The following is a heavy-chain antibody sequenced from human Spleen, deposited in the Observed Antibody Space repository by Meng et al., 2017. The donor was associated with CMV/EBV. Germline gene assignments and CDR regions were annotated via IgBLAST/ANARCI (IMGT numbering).Heavy chain of an antibody. J-gene: IGHJ4*02. Sequence: GSLRLSCTVSGGSISSYYWSWIRQPPGKGLEWIGYIYYSGSTNYNPSLKSRVTISVDTSKNQFSLKLSSVTAADTAVYYCARDSLGLDYWGQGTLVTVSS. CDR3: ARDSLGLDY. D-gene: IGHD3-16*01. CDR2: IYYSGST. V-gene: IGHV4-59*01. CDR1: GGSISSYY.